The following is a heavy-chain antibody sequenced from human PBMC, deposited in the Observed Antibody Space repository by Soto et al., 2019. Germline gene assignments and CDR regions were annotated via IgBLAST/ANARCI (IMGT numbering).Heavy chain of an antibody. D-gene: IGHD1-1*01. CDR2: IYYTGIT. CDR1: GGSISSGGTGSY. J-gene: IGHJ4*02. Sequence: QVQLQESGPGLVKSSETLSLTCTVSGGSISSGGTGSYWTWIRQLPGKGLEWIGSIYYTGITYYIPFLKTRPTITIDTSENQFSLKPTPVTAADTAVYFCASAHHAYKVRYWGQGTLVTVSS. V-gene: IGHV4-31*03. CDR3: ASAHHAYKVRY.